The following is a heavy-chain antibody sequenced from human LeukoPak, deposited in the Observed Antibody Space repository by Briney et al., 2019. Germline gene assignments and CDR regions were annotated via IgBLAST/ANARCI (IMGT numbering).Heavy chain of an antibody. Sequence: SETMSLTCTVSGYSITTNYYWAWIRQSPGTGLEWIGSVYHNGETYYNPSLKSRVIISVDTSKNEFSLRLTSVTAADTAVYYCVTPRSWELSDMAVWGKGTTVIVSS. CDR3: VTPRSWELSDMAV. CDR2: VYHNGET. J-gene: IGHJ6*03. V-gene: IGHV4-38-2*02. D-gene: IGHD1-26*01. CDR1: GYSITTNYY.